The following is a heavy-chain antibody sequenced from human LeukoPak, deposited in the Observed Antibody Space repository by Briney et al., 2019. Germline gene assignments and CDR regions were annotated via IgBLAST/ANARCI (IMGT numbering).Heavy chain of an antibody. CDR3: ARVAGYCSSTSCYGDV. V-gene: IGHV3-21*01. J-gene: IGHJ6*04. Sequence: GGSLRLSCAASGFTFSSYSMNWVRQAPGKGLEWVSSISSSSSYIYYADSVKGRFTISRDNAKNSLYLQMNSLRAEDTAVYYCARVAGYCSSTSCYGDVWGKGTTVTVSS. D-gene: IGHD2-2*01. CDR2: ISSSSSYI. CDR1: GFTFSSYS.